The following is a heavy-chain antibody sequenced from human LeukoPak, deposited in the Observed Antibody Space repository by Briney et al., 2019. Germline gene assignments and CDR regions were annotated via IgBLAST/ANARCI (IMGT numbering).Heavy chain of an antibody. Sequence: GGSLRLSCAASGFTFSDHAMHWVRQAPGKGLEWVSAVGIAADTFYPGSVKGRFTISRENAKNSLYLQMNSLRAEDTAVYYCARGQVVGAGAKNAFDIWGQGTMVTVSS. CDR3: ARGQVVGAGAKNAFDI. D-gene: IGHD4/OR15-4a*01. CDR2: VGIAADT. V-gene: IGHV3-13*01. J-gene: IGHJ3*02. CDR1: GFTFSDHA.